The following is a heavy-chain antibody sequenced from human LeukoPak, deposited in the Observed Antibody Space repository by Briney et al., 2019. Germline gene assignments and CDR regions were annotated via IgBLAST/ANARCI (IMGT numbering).Heavy chain of an antibody. CDR2: IWFDGSNK. D-gene: IGHD6-19*01. J-gene: IGHJ6*02. Sequence: GRSLRPSCTASGFTFSSYGMHWVRQAPGKGLEWVAVIWFDGSNKYYADSVKGRLTISRDNSKSTLYLQMNSLRAEDTAVYYCAKAVAATGHYYFGMDVWGQGTTVTVSS. V-gene: IGHV3-33*06. CDR1: GFTFSSYG. CDR3: AKAVAATGHYYFGMDV.